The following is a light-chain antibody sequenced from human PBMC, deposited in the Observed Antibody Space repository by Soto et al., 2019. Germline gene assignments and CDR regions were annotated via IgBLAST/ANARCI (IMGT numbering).Light chain of an antibody. CDR2: KVS. CDR1: QSLVHSDGIAY. V-gene: IGKV2-30*02. CDR3: MQGTHWPIT. J-gene: IGKJ5*01. Sequence: DVVMTQSPLSLPVTLGQPASISCRSNQSLVHSDGIAYFSWFQQRPGRSPRRLIYKVSNRDSGVLARFSGSGSGTDFALKISRVEAEDVGVYYCMQGTHWPITLGQATRLEIK.